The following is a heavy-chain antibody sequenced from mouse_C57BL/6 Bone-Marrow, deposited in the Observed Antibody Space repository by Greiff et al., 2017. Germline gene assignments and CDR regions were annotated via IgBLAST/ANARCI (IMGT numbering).Heavy chain of an antibody. CDR3: EKTGYDYDWGFYAMDY. J-gene: IGHJ4*01. Sequence: VQLQQSGAELVRPGASVKLSCKASGYTFTDYYINWVKQRPGQGLEWIARIYPGSGNTYYNVKFKGKATLTAEKYSSTSYMQLSRLTAEDSAVYFCEKTGYDYDWGFYAMDYWGQGTSVTVSS. V-gene: IGHV1-76*01. D-gene: IGHD2-4*01. CDR1: GYTFTDYY. CDR2: IYPGSGNT.